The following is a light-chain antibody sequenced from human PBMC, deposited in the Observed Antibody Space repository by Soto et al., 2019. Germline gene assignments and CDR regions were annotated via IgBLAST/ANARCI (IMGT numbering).Light chain of an antibody. J-gene: IGLJ1*01. Sequence: QSVLTQPHSASGTPGQRVTISCSGSSSNIGANSVQWFQQLPGTAPKVLIHSSNHRPSGVPERFSGSKSGTSASLAISELQSDDEADYYCAAWDDSLNGHVFGTGTKVTVL. CDR1: SSNIGANS. CDR3: AAWDDSLNGHV. V-gene: IGLV1-44*01. CDR2: SSN.